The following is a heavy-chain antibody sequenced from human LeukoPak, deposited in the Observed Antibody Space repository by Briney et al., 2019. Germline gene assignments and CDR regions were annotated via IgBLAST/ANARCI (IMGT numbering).Heavy chain of an antibody. J-gene: IGHJ6*03. V-gene: IGHV1-18*01. Sequence: GASVKVSCKASGYTFTSYGISWVRQAPGQGHEWMGWISAYIGNTNYAQKLQGRVTMTTDTSTSTAYMELRSLRSDDTAVYYCARVGRIVGATPGYMDVWGRGTTVTVSS. D-gene: IGHD1-26*01. CDR3: ARVGRIVGATPGYMDV. CDR1: GYTFTSYG. CDR2: ISAYIGNT.